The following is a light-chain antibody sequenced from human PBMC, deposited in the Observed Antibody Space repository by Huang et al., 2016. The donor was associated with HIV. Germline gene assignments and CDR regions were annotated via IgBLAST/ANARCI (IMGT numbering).Light chain of an antibody. V-gene: IGKV1-27*01. CDR3: QKYNSAPRT. J-gene: IGKJ1*01. Sequence: DIQMTQSPSSLSASVGDRVTITCRASQGISNSLAWYQQKSWKVPKLLIYAASTLHSGVPSRFSGNGSGTDFTLTISSLQPEDVATYYCQKYNSAPRTFGQGTTVEIK. CDR1: QGISNS. CDR2: AAS.